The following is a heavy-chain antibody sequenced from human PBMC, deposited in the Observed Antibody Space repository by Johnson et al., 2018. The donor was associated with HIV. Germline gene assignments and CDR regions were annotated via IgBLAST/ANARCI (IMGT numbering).Heavy chain of an antibody. D-gene: IGHD6-6*01. CDR1: GFTFSSYA. V-gene: IGHV3-30*04. CDR2: ISYDGSNK. CDR3: ARDPGPGSSSHERSWGGFDL. J-gene: IGHJ3*01. Sequence: QVQLVESGGGVVQPGRSLRLSCAASGFTFSSYAMHWVRQAPGKGLEWVAVISYDGSNKYYADSVKGRFTISRDNAENSLYLQMNGLRVDDTACYYWARDPGPGSSSHERSWGGFDLWGQGTMVAVSS.